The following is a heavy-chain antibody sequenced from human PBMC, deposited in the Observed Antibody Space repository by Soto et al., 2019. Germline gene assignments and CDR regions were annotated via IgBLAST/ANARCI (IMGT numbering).Heavy chain of an antibody. CDR3: ARDRPWPPNYHYYSMDV. J-gene: IGHJ6*02. CDR1: GGSISSGDNF. CDR2: IFYSGNT. D-gene: IGHD1-1*01. V-gene: IGHV4-31*03. Sequence: SETLSLTCTVSGGSISSGDNFWSWIRQHPGKGLEWIGYIFYSGNTFYNPSLKSRLTISIDTSKNQFSLKLSSVTPADTAVYYCARDRPWPPNYHYYSMDVWGQGTAVPVSS.